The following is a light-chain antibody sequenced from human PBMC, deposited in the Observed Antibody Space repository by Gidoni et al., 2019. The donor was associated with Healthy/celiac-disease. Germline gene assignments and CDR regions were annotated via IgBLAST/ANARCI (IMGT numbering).Light chain of an antibody. Sequence: EIVLTPSPATLSLSPGERATLSCRASQSVSSYLAWYQQKPVQAPRLLIYDASNRATGIPARFSGSGSGTDFTLTISSLEPEDFAVYYCQQRSNWPLTFGGGTKVEIK. CDR1: QSVSSY. CDR2: DAS. J-gene: IGKJ4*01. V-gene: IGKV3-11*01. CDR3: QQRSNWPLT.